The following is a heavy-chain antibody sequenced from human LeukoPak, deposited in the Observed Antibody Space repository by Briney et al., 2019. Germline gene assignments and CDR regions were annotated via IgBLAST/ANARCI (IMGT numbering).Heavy chain of an antibody. J-gene: IGHJ4*02. CDR3: AKSYGSGSYPFDY. CDR1: GFTFSSYS. Sequence: GGSLRLSCAASGFTFSSYSMNWVRQAPGKGLEWVSAISGSGGSTYYADSVKGRFIISRDNSKNTLYLQMNSLRAEDTAVYYCAKSYGSGSYPFDYWGQGTLVTVSS. CDR2: ISGSGGST. V-gene: IGHV3-23*01. D-gene: IGHD3-10*01.